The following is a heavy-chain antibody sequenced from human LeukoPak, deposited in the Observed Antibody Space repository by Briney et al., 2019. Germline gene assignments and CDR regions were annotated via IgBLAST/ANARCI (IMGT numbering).Heavy chain of an antibody. J-gene: IGHJ4*02. Sequence: GGSLRLSCAASGFTVSSNYMSWVRQAPGKGLGWVAVISYDGSNKYYADSMKGRFTISRDNSKNTLYLQMNSLRAEDTAVYYCAKDSRAMYYDILTGYSKGYYFDYWGQGTLVTVSS. CDR2: ISYDGSNK. V-gene: IGHV3-30*18. CDR1: GFTVSSNY. CDR3: AKDSRAMYYDILTGYSKGYYFDY. D-gene: IGHD3-9*01.